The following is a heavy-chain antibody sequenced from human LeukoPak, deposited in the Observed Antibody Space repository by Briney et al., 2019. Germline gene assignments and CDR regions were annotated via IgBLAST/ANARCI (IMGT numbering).Heavy chain of an antibody. Sequence: GGSLRLSCAASGFTFDDYAMHWVRQAPGKGLEWVSGISWNSGSIGYADSVKGRFTISRDNAKNSLYLQMNSLRAEDTAVYYCARDQGGADYWGQGTLVTVSS. D-gene: IGHD3-16*01. CDR1: GFTFDDYA. J-gene: IGHJ4*02. V-gene: IGHV3-9*01. CDR2: ISWNSGSI. CDR3: ARDQGGADY.